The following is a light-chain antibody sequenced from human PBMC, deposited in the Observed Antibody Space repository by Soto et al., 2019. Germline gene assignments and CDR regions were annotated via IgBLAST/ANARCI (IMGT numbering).Light chain of an antibody. J-gene: IGKJ1*01. CDR2: DAS. Sequence: EIVLTQSPATLSLSPGERATLSCRASQSVSSYLAWYQQKPGQAPRLLIYDASNRATGIPARFSGSGSGTDFTLTISSLEPEDSAVYYCQQRSNWHTWTFGQGTKVEIK. CDR1: QSVSSY. CDR3: QQRSNWHTWT. V-gene: IGKV3-11*01.